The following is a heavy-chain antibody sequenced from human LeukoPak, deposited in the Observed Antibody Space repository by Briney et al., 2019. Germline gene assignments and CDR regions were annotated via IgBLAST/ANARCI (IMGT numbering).Heavy chain of an antibody. Sequence: SETLSLTCTVSGYSISSGYYWGWIRQPPGKGLEWIGSIYHSGSTYYNPSLKSRVTISVDTSKNQFSLKLSSVTAADTAVYYCARGHYDILTGYYSEYYFDYWGQETLVTVSS. V-gene: IGHV4-38-2*02. CDR2: IYHSGST. D-gene: IGHD3-9*01. CDR1: GYSISSGYY. J-gene: IGHJ4*02. CDR3: ARGHYDILTGYYSEYYFDY.